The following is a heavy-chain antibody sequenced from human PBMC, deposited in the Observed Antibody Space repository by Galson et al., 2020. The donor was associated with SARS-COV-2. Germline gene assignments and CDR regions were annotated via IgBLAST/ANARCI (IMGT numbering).Heavy chain of an antibody. V-gene: IGHV1-46*01. CDR2: INPNDGDT. Sequence: ASVKVSCKASGYTFTSYYIHWVRQAPGQRIEWMGIINPNDGDTTYAQKFQGRVTMTRDTSTSTVYMELSSLRSEGTAVYYCARDSQGGNDYNYLLFWGQGTLVTVSS. CDR3: ARDSQGGNDYNYLLF. J-gene: IGHJ4*02. CDR1: GYTFTSYY. D-gene: IGHD4-4*01.